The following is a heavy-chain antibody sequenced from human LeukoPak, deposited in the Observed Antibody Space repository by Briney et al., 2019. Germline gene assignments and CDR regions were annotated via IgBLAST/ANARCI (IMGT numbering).Heavy chain of an antibody. CDR3: ARGSSEEITMVRGVIVHFDY. J-gene: IGHJ4*02. CDR1: GYSFTSYW. Sequence: PGESLKISCKGSGYSFTSYWIGWVRQMPGKGLEWMGIIYPGDSDTRYSPSFQGQVTISADKSISTAYLQWSSLKASDTAMYYCARGSSEEITMVRGVIVHFDYLGQGTLVTVSS. D-gene: IGHD3-10*01. CDR2: IYPGDSDT. V-gene: IGHV5-51*03.